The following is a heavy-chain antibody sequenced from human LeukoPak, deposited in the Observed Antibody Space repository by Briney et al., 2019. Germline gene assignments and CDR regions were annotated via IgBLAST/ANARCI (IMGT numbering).Heavy chain of an antibody. V-gene: IGHV1-2*02. D-gene: IGHD3-22*01. Sequence: ASVKVSCKASGYTFTGYYMHWVRQAPGQGLEWMGWINPNSGGTNYAQKFQGRVTMTRDTSISTAYMELSRLRSDDTAVYYCARMKRLYDSSGSPYAFDIWGQGTMVTVSS. CDR3: ARMKRLYDSSGSPYAFDI. CDR2: INPNSGGT. J-gene: IGHJ3*02. CDR1: GYTFTGYY.